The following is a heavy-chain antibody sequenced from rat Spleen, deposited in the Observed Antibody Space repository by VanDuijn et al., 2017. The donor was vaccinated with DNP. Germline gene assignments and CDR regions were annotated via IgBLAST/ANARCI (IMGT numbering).Heavy chain of an antibody. D-gene: IGHD1-12*02. V-gene: IGHV3-3*01. CDR1: GHSITSSYR. Sequence: EVQLQESGPGLVKPSQSLSLTCSVTGHSITSSYRWNWIRKFPGDKLEWLGYINNAGSANYNPSLKSRISITRDTSNNQFFLQVNSVTTEDTATYYCARSYYDGSYYYGNWGRGVMVTVSS. CDR2: INNAGSA. CDR3: ARSYYDGSYYYGN. J-gene: IGHJ2*01.